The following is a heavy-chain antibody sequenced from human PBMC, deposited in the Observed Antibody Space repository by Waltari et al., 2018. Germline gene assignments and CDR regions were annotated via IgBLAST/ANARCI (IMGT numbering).Heavy chain of an antibody. CDR2: ISGSGVST. V-gene: IGHV3-23*04. CDR3: AKIEWELRYRKTEYFQH. J-gene: IGHJ1*01. CDR1: GFPFSSYA. D-gene: IGHD1-26*01. Sequence: EVQLVESGGGLVQPGGSLRLSCAASGFPFSSYAMSWVRQAPGQRLEWVSAISGSGVSTYYADSVKGRFTISRDNSKNTLYLQMNSLRAEDTAVYYCAKIEWELRYRKTEYFQHWGQGTLVTVSS.